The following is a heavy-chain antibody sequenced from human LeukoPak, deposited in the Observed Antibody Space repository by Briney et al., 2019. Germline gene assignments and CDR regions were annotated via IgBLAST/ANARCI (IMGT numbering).Heavy chain of an antibody. CDR3: ARVAGIAVAGTPRWFDP. J-gene: IGHJ5*02. V-gene: IGHV1-2*02. Sequence: ASVKVSCKASGYTFTSYYMHWVRQAPGQGLEWMGWINPNSGGTNYAQKFQGRVTMTRDTSISTAYMELSRLRSDDTAVYYCARVAGIAVAGTPRWFDPWGQGTLVTVSS. D-gene: IGHD6-19*01. CDR2: INPNSGGT. CDR1: GYTFTSYY.